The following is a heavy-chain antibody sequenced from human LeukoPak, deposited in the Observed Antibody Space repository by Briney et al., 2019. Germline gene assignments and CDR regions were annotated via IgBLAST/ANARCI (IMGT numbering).Heavy chain of an antibody. CDR1: GDSVSRSDSY. V-gene: IGHV4-39*01. CDR2: IYYSGRT. D-gene: IGHD3-22*01. Sequence: SETLSLTCSVSGDSVSRSDSYWDRIRQPPRKGLEWIGTIYYSGRTYYSPSLRSRVTMSVDPSNNQFSLTLRSVTAADTALYYCARRRYFDGSGYLEWGQGTLLSVSS. J-gene: IGHJ1*01. CDR3: ARRRYFDGSGYLE.